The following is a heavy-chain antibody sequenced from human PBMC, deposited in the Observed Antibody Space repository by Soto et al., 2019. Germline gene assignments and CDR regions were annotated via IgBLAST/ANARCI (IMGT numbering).Heavy chain of an antibody. J-gene: IGHJ6*02. V-gene: IGHV1-69*13. CDR2: IIPIFGTA. D-gene: IGHD2-2*01. CDR3: ARDRVGYCSSTSCYSEYYYYYYGMDV. Sequence: GASVKVSCKASGGTFSSYAISWVRQAPGQGLEWMGGIIPIFGTANYAQKFQGRVTITADESTSTAYVELSSLRSEDTAVYYCARDRVGYCSSTSCYSEYYYYYYGMDVWGQGTTVTVSS. CDR1: GGTFSSYA.